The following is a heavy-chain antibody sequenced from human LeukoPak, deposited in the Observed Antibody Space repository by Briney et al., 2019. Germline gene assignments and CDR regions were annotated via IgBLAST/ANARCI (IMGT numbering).Heavy chain of an antibody. CDR1: GYTFTSYY. CDR3: AREERVREICYHGMDV. D-gene: IGHD3-10*01. V-gene: IGHV7-4-1*02. J-gene: IGHJ6*02. Sequence: ASVKVSCKASGYTFTSYYMHWVRQAPGQGLEWMGWISTNTGNPTYAQGFTGRFVFSLDTSVSTAYLQISSLKAEDTAVYYCAREERVREICYHGMDVWGQGTTVTASS. CDR2: ISTNTGNP.